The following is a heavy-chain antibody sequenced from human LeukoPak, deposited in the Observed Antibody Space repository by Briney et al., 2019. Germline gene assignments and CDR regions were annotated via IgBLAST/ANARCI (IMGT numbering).Heavy chain of an antibody. J-gene: IGHJ6*02. D-gene: IGHD3-10*01. CDR1: GFTFSDYY. CDR3: AREYGSGSYYYCYYYYGMDV. V-gene: IGHV3-11*06. CDR2: ISSSSSYT. Sequence: PGGSLRLSCAASGFTFSDYYMSWIRQAPGKGLEWVSYISSSSSYTNYADSVKGRFTISRDNAKSSLYLQMNSLRAEDTAVYYCAREYGSGSYYYCYYYYGMDVWGQGTTVTVSS.